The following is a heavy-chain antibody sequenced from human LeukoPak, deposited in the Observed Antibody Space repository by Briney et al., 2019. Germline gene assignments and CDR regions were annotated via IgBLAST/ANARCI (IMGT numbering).Heavy chain of an antibody. V-gene: IGHV3-23*01. CDR2: ISGSGVTT. CDR1: GFTFSNYA. J-gene: IGHJ6*03. D-gene: IGHD3-9*01. Sequence: GGSLRLSCAASGFTFSNYAMSWVRQAPGKGLEWVSAISGSGVTTYYADSVKGRFTISRDNSKNTLYLHMKSLRAEDTAFYYCAKNVREADWYYYYMDVWGKGTTVTVSS. CDR3: AKNVREADWYYYYMDV.